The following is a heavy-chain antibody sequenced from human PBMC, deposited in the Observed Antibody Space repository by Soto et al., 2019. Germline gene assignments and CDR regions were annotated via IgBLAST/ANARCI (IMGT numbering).Heavy chain of an antibody. D-gene: IGHD3-10*01. Sequence: QVQLVESGGGVVQPGRSLRLSCAASGFTFSSYATHWVRQAPGKGLEWVAVISYDGSNKYYADSVKGRFTISRDNSKNTLYLQMNSLRGEDTAVFYCARPKQSWFMYYGLDVWGQGTTVTVS. V-gene: IGHV3-30-3*01. J-gene: IGHJ6*02. CDR3: ARPKQSWFMYYGLDV. CDR1: GFTFSSYA. CDR2: ISYDGSNK.